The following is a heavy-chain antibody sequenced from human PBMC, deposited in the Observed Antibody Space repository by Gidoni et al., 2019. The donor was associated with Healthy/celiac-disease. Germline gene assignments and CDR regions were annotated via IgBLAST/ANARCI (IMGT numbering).Heavy chain of an antibody. CDR3: ARLNPSDGSFDI. D-gene: IGHD4-17*01. J-gene: IGHJ3*02. CDR2: IYYSAST. CDR1: GGSIRRYF. V-gene: IGHV4-59*12. Sequence: QGQLQEPGPGLVKASETLSLTGTVSGGSIRRYFWSWVRQPSGEATQYVGSIYYSASTSYNPSLKSRLTISVDTSKNQFSLRLTSVTAADTAVYYCARLNPSDGSFDIWGQGTMVTVSS.